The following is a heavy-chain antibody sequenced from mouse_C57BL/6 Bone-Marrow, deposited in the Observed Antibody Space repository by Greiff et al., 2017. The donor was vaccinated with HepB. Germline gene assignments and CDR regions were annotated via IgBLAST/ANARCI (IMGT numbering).Heavy chain of an antibody. Sequence: VQLQQSGAELVRPGASVKLSCKASGYTFTDYYINWVKQRPGQGLEWIARIYPGSGNTYYNEKFKGKATLTAEKSSSTAYMQLSSLTSEDSAVYFCAAYRGFDYWGQGTTLTVSS. D-gene: IGHD2-10*01. CDR1: GYTFTDYY. J-gene: IGHJ2*01. CDR3: AAYRGFDY. CDR2: IYPGSGNT. V-gene: IGHV1-76*01.